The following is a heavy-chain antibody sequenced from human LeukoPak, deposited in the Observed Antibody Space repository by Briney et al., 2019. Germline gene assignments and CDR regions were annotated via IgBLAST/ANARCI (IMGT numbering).Heavy chain of an antibody. D-gene: IGHD6-13*01. CDR1: GGSINSYF. CDR3: ARQGYGASWYHLDY. CDR2: IYTTGTT. Sequence: ASDTLSLTCTVSGGSINSYFWGWVRQPAGEGLEWIGRIYTTGTTHFNPSLRSRLTMSVDTSKNLFSLNLSSVTAADTAVYYCARQGYGASWYHLDYWGRGTLVTVSS. V-gene: IGHV4-4*07. J-gene: IGHJ4*02.